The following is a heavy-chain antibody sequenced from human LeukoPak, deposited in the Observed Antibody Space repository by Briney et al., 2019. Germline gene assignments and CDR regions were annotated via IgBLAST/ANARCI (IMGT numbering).Heavy chain of an antibody. Sequence: SETLSLTCTVSGGSISSSSYYWGWVRQPPGKGLEWIGSIYYSGSTYCNPTLKSRVTISVDTSKNQFSLKLSSVTAADTAVYYCARHGRGTMVRGVSPHYFDYWGQGTLVTVSS. D-gene: IGHD3-10*01. CDR3: ARHGRGTMVRGVSPHYFDY. CDR1: GGSISSSSYY. J-gene: IGHJ4*02. V-gene: IGHV4-39*01. CDR2: IYYSGST.